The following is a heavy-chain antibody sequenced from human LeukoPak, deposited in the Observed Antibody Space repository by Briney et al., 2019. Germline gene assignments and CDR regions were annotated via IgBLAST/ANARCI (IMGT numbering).Heavy chain of an antibody. J-gene: IGHJ4*02. Sequence: KPGGSLRLSCATSGFTFSSYSMNWVRQAPGKGLEWVSSISSSSSYIYYADSVKGRFTISRDNAKNTLYLQMNSLRAEDTAVYYRAKVTYGSGTYGAFDYWGQGTLVTVSS. D-gene: IGHD3-10*01. CDR3: AKVTYGSGTYGAFDY. V-gene: IGHV3-21*04. CDR2: ISSSSSYI. CDR1: GFTFSSYS.